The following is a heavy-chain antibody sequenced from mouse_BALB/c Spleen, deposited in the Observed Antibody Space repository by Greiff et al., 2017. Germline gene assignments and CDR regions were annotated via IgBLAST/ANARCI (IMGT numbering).Heavy chain of an antibody. Sequence: EVKLQESGTVLARPGASVKMSCKASGYSFTSYWMHWVKQRPGQGLEWIGAIYPGNSDTSYNQKFKGKAKLTAVTSASTAYMELSSLTNEDSAVYYCTRSLITTVVDWYFDVWGAGTTVTVSS. CDR2: IYPGNSDT. CDR1: GYSFTSYW. V-gene: IGHV1-5*01. D-gene: IGHD1-1*01. CDR3: TRSLITTVVDWYFDV. J-gene: IGHJ1*01.